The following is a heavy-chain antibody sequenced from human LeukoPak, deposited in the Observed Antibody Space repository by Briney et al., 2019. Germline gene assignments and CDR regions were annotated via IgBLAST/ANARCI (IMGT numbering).Heavy chain of an antibody. CDR1: GFTFSSYG. D-gene: IGHD2-2*01. J-gene: IGHJ3*02. V-gene: IGHV3-30*02. Sequence: GGSLRLSCAASGFTFSSYGMHWVRQAPGKGLEWVAFIRYDGSNKYYADSVKGGFTISRDNSKNTLYLQMNSLRAEDTAVYYCAKDPRYRSSTSCYAFDIWGQGTMVTVSS. CDR2: IRYDGSNK. CDR3: AKDPRYRSSTSCYAFDI.